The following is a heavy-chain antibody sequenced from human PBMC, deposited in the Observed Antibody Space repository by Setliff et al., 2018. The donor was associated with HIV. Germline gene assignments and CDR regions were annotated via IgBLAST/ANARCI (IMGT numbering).Heavy chain of an antibody. V-gene: IGHV4-59*01. Sequence: SETLSLTCKVSGAPISSYYWNWIRQPPGKGLEWIGYIYNSGYTNYKPSLKSRVTISLDTSKNQFSLNLRSVTAADTAVYHCARGDGYRGNDAYYDSGMDVWGQGITVTVSS. J-gene: IGHJ6*02. CDR2: IYNSGYT. CDR1: GAPISSYY. CDR3: ARGDGYRGNDAYYDSGMDV. D-gene: IGHD5-12*01.